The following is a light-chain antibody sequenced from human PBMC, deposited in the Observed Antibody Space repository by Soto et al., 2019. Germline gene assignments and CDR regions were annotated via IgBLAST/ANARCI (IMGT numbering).Light chain of an antibody. J-gene: IGLJ1*01. V-gene: IGLV2-14*01. Sequence: QSALTQPASVSGSPGQWITISCTGTSSDLAIYNYVSWYQQQPGKAPKLVIYQVTNRPSGVSHRFAGSRSGNTASLTIAGLQAEDEADYYCSSYTDSSNYVFGTGTKLTVL. CDR2: QVT. CDR3: SSYTDSSNYV. CDR1: SSDLAIYNY.